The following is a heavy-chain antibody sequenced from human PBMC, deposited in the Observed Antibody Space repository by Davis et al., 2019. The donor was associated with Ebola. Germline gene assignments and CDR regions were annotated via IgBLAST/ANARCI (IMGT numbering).Heavy chain of an antibody. D-gene: IGHD1-14*01. CDR3: AREAADHRGIDF. V-gene: IGHV1-2*04. CDR2: INPNTGGA. CDR1: GYTFTSYG. Sequence: ASVKVSCKASGYTFTSYGITWVRQAPGQGLQWMGRINPNTGGADYAQDFQGWVTMTRDTSTSTAYMQLNRLRSDDSAMYYCAREAADHRGIDFWGQGTMVTVSS. J-gene: IGHJ4*02.